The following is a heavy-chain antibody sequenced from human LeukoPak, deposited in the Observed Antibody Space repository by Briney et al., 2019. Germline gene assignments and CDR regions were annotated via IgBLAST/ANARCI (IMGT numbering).Heavy chain of an antibody. Sequence: GGSLRLSCAASGFTFSSYWMTWVRQAPGKGLEWVANIKEDGSEKNYVDSVKGRFTISRDNAKNSLYLQMNSLRAEDTAVYYCARGGGRHVEYWGQGNLVTVSS. CDR3: ARGGGRHVEY. J-gene: IGHJ4*02. V-gene: IGHV3-7*05. CDR1: GFTFSSYW. D-gene: IGHD2/OR15-2a*01. CDR2: IKEDGSEK.